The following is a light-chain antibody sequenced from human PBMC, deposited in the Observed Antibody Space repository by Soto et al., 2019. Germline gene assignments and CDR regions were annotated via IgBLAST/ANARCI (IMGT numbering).Light chain of an antibody. V-gene: IGKV1-8*01. CDR3: QQYYSYPLT. J-gene: IGKJ4*01. Sequence: AIRMTQSPSSLSASTGDRVTITCRASPGISSYLAWYQQKPGKAPKLLIYAASTLQSGAPSRFSGSGSGTAFTLTIGCLQSEDFAAYYCQQYYSYPLTFGGGTKVESK. CDR2: AAS. CDR1: PGISSY.